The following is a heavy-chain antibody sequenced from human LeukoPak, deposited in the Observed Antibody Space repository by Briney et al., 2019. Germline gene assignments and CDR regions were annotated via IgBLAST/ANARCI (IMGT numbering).Heavy chain of an antibody. CDR1: GFTFSNAW. CDR2: IKSKTDGGTT. Sequence: GGSLRLSCAASGFTFSNAWMSWVRQAPGKGLEWVGRIKSKTDGGTTDYAAPVKGRFTISRDDSKNTLYLQMNSPKTEDTAVYYCTTDSFDYGSGSSPLDYWGQGTLVTVSS. J-gene: IGHJ4*02. CDR3: TTDSFDYGSGSSPLDY. D-gene: IGHD3-10*01. V-gene: IGHV3-15*01.